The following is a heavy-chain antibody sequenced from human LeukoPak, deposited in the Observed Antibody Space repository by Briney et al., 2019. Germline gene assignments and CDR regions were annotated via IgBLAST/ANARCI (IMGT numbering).Heavy chain of an antibody. J-gene: IGHJ3*01. CDR3: ARDIAVAALDAFDL. CDR2: IYTSGST. Sequence: PSETLSLTCTVSGGSISSYYWSWIRQPAGKGLEWIGRIYTSGSTNYNPSLKSRVTMSVDTSKNQFSLKLSSVTAADTAVYSCARDIAVAALDAFDLLGQGTMVTVSS. CDR1: GGSISSYY. D-gene: IGHD6-19*01. V-gene: IGHV4-4*07.